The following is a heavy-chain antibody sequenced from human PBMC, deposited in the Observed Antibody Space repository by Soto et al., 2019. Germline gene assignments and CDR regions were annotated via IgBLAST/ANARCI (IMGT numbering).Heavy chain of an antibody. V-gene: IGHV3-23*01. CDR2: ISYYGSST. D-gene: IGHD1-1*01. CDR3: AKDPDGRENWNYFDY. Sequence: GGSLRLSCATSGFTFSGYAMSWVRQAPGKGLEWVSAISYYGSSTYYADSVKGRFTISRDNSRNTLYLQMNRLRAEDTAVYYCAKDPDGRENWNYFDYWGQGTLVTVSS. J-gene: IGHJ4*02. CDR1: GFTFSGYA.